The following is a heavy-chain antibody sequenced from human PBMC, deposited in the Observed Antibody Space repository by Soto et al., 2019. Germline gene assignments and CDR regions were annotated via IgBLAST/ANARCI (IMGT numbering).Heavy chain of an antibody. Sequence: ASVKVSCKASGYTFTSYAMHWVRQAPGQRLERMGWINAGNGNTKYSQKFQGRVTITRDTSASTAYMELSSLRSEDTAVYYCASHTMVRGVVDYWGQGTLVTVSS. V-gene: IGHV1-3*01. CDR3: ASHTMVRGVVDY. CDR1: GYTFTSYA. CDR2: INAGNGNT. D-gene: IGHD3-10*01. J-gene: IGHJ4*02.